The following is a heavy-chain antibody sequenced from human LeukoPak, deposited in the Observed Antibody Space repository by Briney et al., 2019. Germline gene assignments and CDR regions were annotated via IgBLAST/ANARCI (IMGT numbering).Heavy chain of an antibody. V-gene: IGHV3-48*01. D-gene: IGHD3-9*01. J-gene: IGHJ4*02. Sequence: PGGSLRLSCAASGFTFSSYSMNWVSQAPGKWLEWVSYISSSSSTIYYADSVKGRFTISRDNAKNSLYLQMNSLRAEDTAVYYCARDRTLLRYFDWSHFDYWGQGTLVTVSS. CDR1: GFTFSSYS. CDR3: ARDRTLLRYFDWSHFDY. CDR2: ISSSSSTI.